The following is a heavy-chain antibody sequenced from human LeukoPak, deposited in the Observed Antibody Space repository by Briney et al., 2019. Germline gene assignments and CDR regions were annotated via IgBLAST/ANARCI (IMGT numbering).Heavy chain of an antibody. J-gene: IGHJ6*03. CDR3: AKDSSYYYGSGSYYPTYYYYYMDV. D-gene: IGHD3-10*01. V-gene: IGHV3-30*02. CDR1: GFTFSSYG. Sequence: GGSLRLSCAASGFTFSSYGMHCVRQAPGKGLEWVAFIRYDGSNKYYADSVKGRFTISRDNSKNTLYLQMNSLRAEDTAVYYCAKDSSYYYGSGSYYPTYYYYYMDVWGKGTTVTVSS. CDR2: IRYDGSNK.